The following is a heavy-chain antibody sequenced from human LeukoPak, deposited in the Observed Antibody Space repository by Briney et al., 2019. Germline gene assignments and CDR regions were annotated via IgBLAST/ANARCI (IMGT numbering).Heavy chain of an antibody. D-gene: IGHD3-3*01. J-gene: IGHJ3*02. V-gene: IGHV4-59*01. CDR2: IYYSGST. CDR1: GGSISSYY. CDR3: ARDLLRDDAFDI. Sequence: SETLSLTCTVSGGSISSYYWSWIRQPPGKGLEWIGYIYYSGSTNYNPSLKSRVTISVDTSKNQFSLKLSFVTAADTAVYYCARDLLRDDAFDIWGQGTMVTVSS.